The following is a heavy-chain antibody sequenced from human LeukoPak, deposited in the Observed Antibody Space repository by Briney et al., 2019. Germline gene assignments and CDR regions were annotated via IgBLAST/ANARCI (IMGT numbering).Heavy chain of an antibody. Sequence: ASVKVSCKASGDTFIPYIFSWVRQAPGQGLEWIGRIIPSLDVANYAHKFQGRVTLSVDRDTATTYMEVTSLRSEDTAIYYCARDHCSPGTCLGGHWGQGTLVTVSS. D-gene: IGHD2-15*01. CDR3: ARDHCSPGTCLGGH. CDR2: IIPSLDVA. CDR1: GDTFIPYI. V-gene: IGHV1-69*04. J-gene: IGHJ4*02.